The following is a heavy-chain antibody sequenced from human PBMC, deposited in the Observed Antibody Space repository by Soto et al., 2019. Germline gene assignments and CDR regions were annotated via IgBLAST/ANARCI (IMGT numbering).Heavy chain of an antibody. D-gene: IGHD3-16*01. CDR1: GGSISGHY. V-gene: IGHV4-59*08. CDR3: ARGPYYDLIWNYYYMDV. Sequence: QVQLQESGPGLVKPSETLSLSCSVSGGSISGHYWSWVRQTPGKGLEWIGYMYYSGSTNYNPSLKSRVTISVDTSKNHFFLRLTSVTAADTAVYYCARGPYYDLIWNYYYMDVWGKGTTVTVSS. J-gene: IGHJ6*03. CDR2: MYYSGST.